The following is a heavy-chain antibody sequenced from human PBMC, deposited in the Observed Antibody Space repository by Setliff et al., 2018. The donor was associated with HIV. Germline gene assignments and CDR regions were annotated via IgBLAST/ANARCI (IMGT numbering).Heavy chain of an antibody. CDR3: ARVVGYYYYTDV. J-gene: IGHJ6*03. CDR2: IYYSGST. CDR1: GGSISSSSYY. V-gene: IGHV4-61*05. Sequence: SETLSLTCTVSGGSISSSSYYWGWIRQPPGKGLEWIGYIYYSGSTNYNPSLKSRVTISVDTSKNQFSLKLSSVTAADTAVYYCARVVGYYYYTDVWGKGTTVTV. D-gene: IGHD3-16*01.